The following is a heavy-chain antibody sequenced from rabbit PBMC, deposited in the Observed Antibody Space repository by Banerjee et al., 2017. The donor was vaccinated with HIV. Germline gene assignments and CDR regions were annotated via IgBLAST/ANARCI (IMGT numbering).Heavy chain of an antibody. J-gene: IGHJ3*01. V-gene: IGHV1S45*01. CDR3: ARDLTDVIGWNFGW. CDR1: GVSLNDKDV. CDR2: IAGSSSGFT. Sequence: QEQLVESGGGLVQPEGSLTLTCKASGVSLNDKDVMCWVRQAPGKGLEWISCIAGSSSGFTYSATWAKGRFTCSKTSSTTVTLEMTSLTAADTATYFCARDLTDVIGWNFGWWGQGTLVTVS. D-gene: IGHD4-1*01.